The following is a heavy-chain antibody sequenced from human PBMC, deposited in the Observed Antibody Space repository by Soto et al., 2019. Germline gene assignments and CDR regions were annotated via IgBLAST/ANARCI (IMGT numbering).Heavy chain of an antibody. CDR3: ARVFSSNWFDP. CDR1: GFTFSSYS. D-gene: IGHD3-3*01. CDR2: ISSSSSYI. J-gene: IGHJ5*02. Sequence: LRLSCAASGFTFSSYSMNWVRQAPGKGLEWVSSISSSSSYIYYADSVKGRFTISRDNAKNSLYLQMNSLRAEDSALYYCARVFSSNWFDPWGQGTLVTVSS. V-gene: IGHV3-21*01.